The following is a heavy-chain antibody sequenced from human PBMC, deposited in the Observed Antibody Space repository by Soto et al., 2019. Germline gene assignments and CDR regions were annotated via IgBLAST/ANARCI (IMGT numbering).Heavy chain of an antibody. Sequence: QVQLQESGPGLVKPSETLSLTCAVSGGSTRGFLWTWIRQPPGKGLEWIGNIHYSGTTNYNPSLQSRVTISVDTSKNQFSLKLSSVTAADTAVYYCARKTASLFDFWGQGTLVTVSS. D-gene: IGHD2-21*02. V-gene: IGHV4-59*01. CDR1: GGSTRGFL. CDR3: ARKTASLFDF. CDR2: IHYSGTT. J-gene: IGHJ4*02.